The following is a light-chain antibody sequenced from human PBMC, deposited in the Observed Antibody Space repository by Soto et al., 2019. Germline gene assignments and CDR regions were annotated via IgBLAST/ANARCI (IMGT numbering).Light chain of an antibody. V-gene: IGLV2-14*03. Sequence: QSALTQPASVSGSPGQSITISCTGTSSDVGGYNSVSWYQHHPGEAPKLIIYDVSNRPSGVSNRFSGSKSGNTASLTISGLQAEDEADYYCSSYTSSSTLVVFGGGIKLTVL. CDR2: DVS. J-gene: IGLJ2*01. CDR3: SSYTSSSTLVV. CDR1: SSDVGGYNS.